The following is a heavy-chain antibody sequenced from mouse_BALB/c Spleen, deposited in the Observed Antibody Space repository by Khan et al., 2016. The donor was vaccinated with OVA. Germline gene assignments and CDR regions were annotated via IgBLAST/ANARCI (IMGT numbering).Heavy chain of an antibody. CDR3: ARTYGSDFDS. Sequence: EVKLKQSGPELVKPGASVKISCKASGYSFTGYFMNWVMQSHGKSLEWIGRINPHIGETLYNQKFKGKATLTVDESSSTAHMELRSLASEDSAVYYYARTYGSDFDSWGHGTTLTVSS. D-gene: IGHD1-1*01. CDR1: GYSFTGYF. J-gene: IGHJ2*01. CDR2: INPHIGET. V-gene: IGHV1-20*02.